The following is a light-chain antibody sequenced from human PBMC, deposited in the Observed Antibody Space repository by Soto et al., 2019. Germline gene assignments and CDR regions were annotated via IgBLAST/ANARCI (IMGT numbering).Light chain of an antibody. CDR2: EVS. Sequence: QSALTQSASVSGSPGQSITISCTGTRSDVGGYNYVSWYQQHPGKAPKLMIYEVSNRPSGVSNRFSGSKSGNTASLTISGLQAEDEADYYCSSYTSSRTLVFGTGTKLTVL. CDR3: SSYTSSRTLV. CDR1: RSDVGGYNY. V-gene: IGLV2-14*01. J-gene: IGLJ1*01.